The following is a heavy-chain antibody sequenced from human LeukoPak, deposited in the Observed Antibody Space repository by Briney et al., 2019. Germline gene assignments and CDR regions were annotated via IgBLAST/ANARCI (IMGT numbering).Heavy chain of an antibody. Sequence: PSETLSLTCTVSGGSISSYYWSWIQQPAGKGLEWIGRIYTSGSTNYNPSLKSRVTMSVDTSKNQFSLKLSSVTAADTAVYYCARIVGATSRGAFDIWGQGTMVTVSS. V-gene: IGHV4-4*07. J-gene: IGHJ3*02. CDR3: ARIVGATSRGAFDI. CDR2: IYTSGST. D-gene: IGHD1-26*01. CDR1: GGSISSYY.